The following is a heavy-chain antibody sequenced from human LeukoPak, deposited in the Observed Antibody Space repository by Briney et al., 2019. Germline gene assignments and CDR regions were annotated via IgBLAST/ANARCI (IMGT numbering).Heavy chain of an antibody. CDR1: GYTFTSYG. D-gene: IGHD6-19*01. V-gene: IGHV1-18*01. CDR3: ARGIVAVAGTPPYYFDY. Sequence: WASVKVSCKASGYTFTSYGFTWVRQAPGQGLEWMGWISAYNGNTIYAEHLLGRVTVTTDTSASIAYMELRSLRSDDTAVYYCARGIVAVAGTPPYYFDYWGQGTLVTVSS. J-gene: IGHJ4*02. CDR2: ISAYNGNT.